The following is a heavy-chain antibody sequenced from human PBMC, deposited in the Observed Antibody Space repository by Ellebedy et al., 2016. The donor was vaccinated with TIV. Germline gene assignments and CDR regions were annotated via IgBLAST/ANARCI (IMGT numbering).Heavy chain of an antibody. CDR3: ARLIGGTCQCAFDI. J-gene: IGHJ3*02. CDR2: INQDGGEK. V-gene: IGHV3-7*01. D-gene: IGHD2-15*01. Sequence: GESLKISCAASGLTFSSHAMSWVRQAPGKGLEWVANINQDGGEKNYVDSVRGRFTISRDNAKNSLYLQMNSLRAEDTAVYYCARLIGGTCQCAFDIWGQGTMVTVSS. CDR1: GLTFSSHA.